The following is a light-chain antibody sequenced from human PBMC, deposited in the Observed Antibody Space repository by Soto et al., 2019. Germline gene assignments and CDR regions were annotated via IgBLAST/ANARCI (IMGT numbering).Light chain of an antibody. J-gene: IGKJ2*03. V-gene: IGKV1-5*01. CDR1: QSISNW. CDR3: QQYNSYPNS. CDR2: DAS. Sequence: DIQMTQSPSTLSASIGDRVTFTCRASQSISNWLAWYRQKPGKAPDLLIYDASTLEGGVPSRFSGSGSGTEFTLTNSSLEPDDFATYYCQQYNSYPNSFGQGTKLEIK.